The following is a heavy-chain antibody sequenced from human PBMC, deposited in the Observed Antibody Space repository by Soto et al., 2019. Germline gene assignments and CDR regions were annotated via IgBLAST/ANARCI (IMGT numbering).Heavy chain of an antibody. CDR3: AHRGRWPRGGAYDI. D-gene: IGHD4-17*01. Sequence: QITLKESGPTLVKPTQTLTLTCTFSGFSLSSSDVGVGWIRQAPGEALEWLALIYGDDDQRYSPSLRSRLIVTTDTSKNQVVLTMTYVDPVDTATYYCAHRGRWPRGGAYDIWGQGTMVTVSS. CDR2: IYGDDDQ. V-gene: IGHV2-5*02. CDR1: GFSLSSSDVG. J-gene: IGHJ3*02.